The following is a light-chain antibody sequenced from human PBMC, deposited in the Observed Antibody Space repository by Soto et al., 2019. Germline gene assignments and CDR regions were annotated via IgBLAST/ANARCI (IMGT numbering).Light chain of an antibody. Sequence: QSVLTRPASVSGAPGQSITISCTGTSSDVGGYNYVSWYQQHPGKAPKLMICDVSNRPSGVSNRFSGSKSGNTASLTISGLQAEDEAEYYCSSYTSSSTYVFRTGTKVT. CDR1: SSDVGGYNY. V-gene: IGLV2-14*01. J-gene: IGLJ1*01. CDR2: DVS. CDR3: SSYTSSSTYV.